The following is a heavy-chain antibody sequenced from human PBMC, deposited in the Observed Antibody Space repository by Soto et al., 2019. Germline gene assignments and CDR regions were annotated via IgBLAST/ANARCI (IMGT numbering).Heavy chain of an antibody. CDR3: ARGPLSIAAASLVY. V-gene: IGHV3-30-3*01. CDR2: ISYDGSNK. J-gene: IGHJ4*02. Sequence: QVQLVESGGGVVQPGRSLRLSCAASGFTFSSYAMHWVRQAPGKGLEWVAVISYDGSNKYYADSLKGRFTISRDNSMNTLYLQMNSRRAEDTAVYYCARGPLSIAAASLVYWGQGTLVTVSS. CDR1: GFTFSSYA. D-gene: IGHD6-13*01.